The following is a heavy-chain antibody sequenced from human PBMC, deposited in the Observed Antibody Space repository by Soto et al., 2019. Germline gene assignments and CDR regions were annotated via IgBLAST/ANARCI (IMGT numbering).Heavy chain of an antibody. D-gene: IGHD2-2*01. V-gene: IGHV3-23*01. CDR1: GFAFGAYA. CDR3: AKDPVPQLLPSWWFDP. CDR2: ISGAGGNT. Sequence: EVQLLESGGGLVQPGGSLRLSCAASGFAFGAYAMTWVRQAPGKGLEWVSVISGAGGNTYYADSVKGRFTVSRDNSKKMLYMEMNSLRVADTARDYGAKDPVPQLLPSWWFDPCGQGNRVAVAS. J-gene: IGHJ5*02.